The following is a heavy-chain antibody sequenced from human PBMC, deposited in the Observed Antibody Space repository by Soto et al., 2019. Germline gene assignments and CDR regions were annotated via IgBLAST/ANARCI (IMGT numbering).Heavy chain of an antibody. CDR2: LTGSGGTT. Sequence: EVQLLESGGGLVQPGGSLRLSCAASGFTFSSYAMSWVRQAPGKGLEWVSALTGSGGTTYYADSVKGRFTISRDNSKNTVYLQMNSLRAEDTAVYYCAKGGEEVVASNKDAFEVWGHGTMVTVSS. CDR3: AKGGEEVVASNKDAFEV. J-gene: IGHJ3*01. D-gene: IGHD2-15*01. CDR1: GFTFSSYA. V-gene: IGHV3-23*01.